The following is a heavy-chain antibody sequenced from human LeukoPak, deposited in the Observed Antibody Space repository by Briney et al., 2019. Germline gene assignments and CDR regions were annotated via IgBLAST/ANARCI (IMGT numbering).Heavy chain of an antibody. D-gene: IGHD3-22*01. CDR1: GFTFSDYY. Sequence: GGFLRLSCAASGFTFSDYYMSWIRQAPGKGLEWVSYISSSSSTIYYADSVKGRFTISRDNAKNSLYLQMNSLRAEDTAVYYCARDRNYYDSSGYHRVDYWGQGTLVTVSS. J-gene: IGHJ4*02. V-gene: IGHV3-11*04. CDR3: ARDRNYYDSSGYHRVDY. CDR2: ISSSSSTI.